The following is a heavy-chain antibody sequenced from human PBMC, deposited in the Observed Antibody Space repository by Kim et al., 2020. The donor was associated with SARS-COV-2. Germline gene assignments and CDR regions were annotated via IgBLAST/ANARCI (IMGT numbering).Heavy chain of an antibody. J-gene: IGHJ4*02. V-gene: IGHV4-34*01. CDR3: ARGRGGIIPFDY. D-gene: IGHD2-15*01. CDR1: GGSFSGYY. Sequence: SETLSLTCAVYGGSFSGYYWSWIRQPPGKGLEWIGEINHSGSTNYNPSLKSRVTISVDTSKNQFSLKLSSVTAADTAVYYCARGRGGIIPFDYWGQGTLVTVSS. CDR2: INHSGST.